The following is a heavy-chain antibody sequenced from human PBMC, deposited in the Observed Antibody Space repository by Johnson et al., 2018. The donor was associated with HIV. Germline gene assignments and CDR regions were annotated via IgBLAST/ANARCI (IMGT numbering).Heavy chain of an antibody. V-gene: IGHV3-64*01. Sequence: VQLVESGGGVVQPGRSLRLSCAASGFTFSSYGIHWVRQAPGKGLEYVSSISSNGGSTYYANSVKGRFTISRDNSKNSLYLQMNILRAEDTAVYYCARAPEVRGVDAFDVWGQGTMVTVSS. J-gene: IGHJ3*01. D-gene: IGHD3-10*01. CDR1: GFTFSSYG. CDR2: ISSNGGST. CDR3: ARAPEVRGVDAFDV.